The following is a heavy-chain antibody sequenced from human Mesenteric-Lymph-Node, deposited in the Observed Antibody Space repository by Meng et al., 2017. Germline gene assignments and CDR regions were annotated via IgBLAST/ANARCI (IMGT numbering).Heavy chain of an antibody. CDR3: ATYGGGY. V-gene: IGHV3-23*01. CDR2: ISGSGGST. CDR1: GFTFSSYA. Sequence: LSLTCAASGFTFSSYAMSWVRQAPGKGLEWVSAISGSGGSTYYADSVEGRFSISRDNAGDSLYLHMNSLRAEDTALYYCATYGGGYWGRGTLVTVSS. D-gene: IGHD4-23*01. J-gene: IGHJ4*02.